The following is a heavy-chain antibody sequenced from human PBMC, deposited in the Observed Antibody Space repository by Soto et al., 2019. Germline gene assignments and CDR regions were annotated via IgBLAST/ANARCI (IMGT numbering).Heavy chain of an antibody. J-gene: IGHJ4*02. CDR3: VREGPLKIVGAIDY. CDR2: VRRDGSYE. CDR1: GFSFSNFA. V-gene: IGHV3-33*01. D-gene: IGHD1-26*01. Sequence: QVQLVESGGGVVQPGRSLRISCATSGFSFSNFAMHWFRQAPGKGLEWVSTVRRDGSYEQYGDSVKGRFTISRDNHKNTLYLQLNSLRVGDTAVYYCVREGPLKIVGAIDYWGQGTLVTVSS.